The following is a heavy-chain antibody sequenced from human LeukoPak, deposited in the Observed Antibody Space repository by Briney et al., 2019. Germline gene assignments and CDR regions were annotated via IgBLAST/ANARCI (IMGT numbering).Heavy chain of an antibody. D-gene: IGHD1-26*01. CDR1: SGSISSYY. Sequence: SETLSLTCTVSSGSISSYYWSWIRQPPGKGLEWIGYIYYSGSTTYKPPLKSRVTISVDTSKIQFSLMLSSVTAADTAVYDCARVRWELLGGFDYWGQGTLVTVSS. J-gene: IGHJ4*02. V-gene: IGHV4-59*01. CDR2: IYYSGST. CDR3: ARVRWELLGGFDY.